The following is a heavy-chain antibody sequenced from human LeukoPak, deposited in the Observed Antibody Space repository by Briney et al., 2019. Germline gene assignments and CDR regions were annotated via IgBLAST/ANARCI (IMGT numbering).Heavy chain of an antibody. V-gene: IGHV3-48*04. CDR2: ISSSSSTI. J-gene: IGHJ4*02. CDR1: GFTFSSYS. CDR3: ARVREYSSSWFDY. Sequence: GGSLRLSCAASGFTFSSYSMNWVRQAPGKGLEWVSYISSSSSTIYYADSVKGRFTISRDNAKNSLYLQVNSLRAEDTAVYYCARVREYSSSWFDYWGQGTLVTVSS. D-gene: IGHD6-13*01.